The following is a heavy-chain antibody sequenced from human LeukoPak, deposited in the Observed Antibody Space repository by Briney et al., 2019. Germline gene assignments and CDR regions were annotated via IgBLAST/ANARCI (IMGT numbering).Heavy chain of an antibody. Sequence: GGSLRLSCAASGFTVSSNYMSWVRQAPGKGLEWVSVIYSGGSTYYADSVKGRFTISRDNSKNTLYLQMNSLRAEDTAVYYCAKAGDYGDYSATYFDYWGQGTLVTVSS. J-gene: IGHJ4*02. CDR1: GFTVSSNY. CDR2: IYSGGST. D-gene: IGHD4-17*01. CDR3: AKAGDYGDYSATYFDY. V-gene: IGHV3-53*05.